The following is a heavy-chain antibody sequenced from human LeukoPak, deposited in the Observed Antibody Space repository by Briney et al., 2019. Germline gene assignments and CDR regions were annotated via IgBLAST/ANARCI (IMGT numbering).Heavy chain of an antibody. CDR1: GFRLRYYW. CDR2: IKGDRTIT. D-gene: IGHD2-8*02. Sequence: GGSLRLSCAASGFRLRYYWMQSVRQVPGKGLLCVSRIKGDRTITEYAESVKGRLNISRDNAEKTLHLKMNSLSAEETAVYFCVRDLGWCTGGVCALWGQGTPVTVSS. V-gene: IGHV3-74*03. J-gene: IGHJ4*02. CDR3: VRDLGWCTGGVCAL.